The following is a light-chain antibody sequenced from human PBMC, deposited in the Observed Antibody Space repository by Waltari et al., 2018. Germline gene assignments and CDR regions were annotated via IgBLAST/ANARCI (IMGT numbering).Light chain of an antibody. CDR2: DVS. J-gene: IGLJ1*01. CDR3: CSYASSSSTPFV. CDR1: SRDVGRYNH. V-gene: IGLV2-14*03. Sequence: QSALTPPASVSGSPGQSITISCPGTSRDVGRYNHVSLYQQHPGKALQLMLYDVSDRPSGISDRFSGSKSANTASLTISGLQAEDEADYFCCSYASSSSTPFVFGSGTKVTVL.